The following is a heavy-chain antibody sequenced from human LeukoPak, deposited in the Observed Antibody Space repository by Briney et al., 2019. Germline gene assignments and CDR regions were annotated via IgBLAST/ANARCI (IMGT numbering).Heavy chain of an antibody. D-gene: IGHD3-3*01. Sequence: PSETLSLTCTVSGGSISSSSYYWGWIRQPPGKGLEWIGSIYYSGSTYYNPSLKSRITISVDTSKNQFSLKLSSVTAADTAVYYCASLRITIFGVASWGQGTLVTVSS. CDR3: ASLRITIFGVAS. V-gene: IGHV4-39*01. J-gene: IGHJ4*02. CDR2: IYYSGST. CDR1: GGSISSSSYY.